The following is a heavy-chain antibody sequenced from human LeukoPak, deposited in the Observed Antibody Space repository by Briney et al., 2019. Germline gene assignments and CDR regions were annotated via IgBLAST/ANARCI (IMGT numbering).Heavy chain of an antibody. V-gene: IGHV4-34*01. CDR2: INHSGST. J-gene: IGHJ4*02. D-gene: IGHD2-2*01. CDR1: GGSFSGYY. CDR3: ARGRRNIVVVPASFDY. Sequence: SETLSLTCAVYGGSFSGYYWSWIRQHPGKGLEWIGEINHSGSTNYNPSLKSRVTISVDTSKNQFSLKLSSVTAADTAVYYCARGRRNIVVVPASFDYWGQGTLVTVSS.